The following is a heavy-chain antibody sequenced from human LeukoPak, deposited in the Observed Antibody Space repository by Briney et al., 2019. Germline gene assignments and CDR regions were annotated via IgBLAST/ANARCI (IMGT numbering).Heavy chain of an antibody. CDR2: ISSSSSTI. J-gene: IGHJ3*02. CDR3: AKARSSYGYGDAFDI. D-gene: IGHD5-18*01. Sequence: GGSLRLSCAASGFTFSSYSMNWVRQAPGKGLEWVSYISSSSSTIYYADSVKGRFTISRDNAKNSLYLQMNGLRAEDTAVYYCAKARSSYGYGDAFDIWGQGTMVTVSS. V-gene: IGHV3-48*01. CDR1: GFTFSSYS.